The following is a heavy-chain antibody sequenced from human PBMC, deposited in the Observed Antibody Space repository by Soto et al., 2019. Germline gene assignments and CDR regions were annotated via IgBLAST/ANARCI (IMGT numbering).Heavy chain of an antibody. CDR3: ARGTITGTTNYYYGMDV. V-gene: IGHV4-4*02. J-gene: IGHJ6*02. D-gene: IGHD1-7*01. CDR2: INHSGST. Sequence: PSETLSLTCAVSGGSISSSNWWSWIRQPPGKGLEWIGEINHSGSTNYNPSLKSRVTISVDTSKNQFSLKLSSVTAADTAVYYCARGTITGTTNYYYGMDVWGQGTTVTVSS. CDR1: GGSISSSNW.